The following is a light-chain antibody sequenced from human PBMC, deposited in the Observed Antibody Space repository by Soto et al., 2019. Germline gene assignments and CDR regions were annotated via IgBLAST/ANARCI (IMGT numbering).Light chain of an antibody. CDR2: GAS. CDR3: QHYNNWPPWT. Sequence: EIVMTQSPATLSVSLGERATLSCRASQSVSSNLAWYQHKPGQAPRLLIFGASTRATGIPARFSGSGSGTEFTLTISSLQSEDFAVYYCQHYNNWPPWTFGQGTKVEIK. J-gene: IGKJ1*01. CDR1: QSVSSN. V-gene: IGKV3-15*01.